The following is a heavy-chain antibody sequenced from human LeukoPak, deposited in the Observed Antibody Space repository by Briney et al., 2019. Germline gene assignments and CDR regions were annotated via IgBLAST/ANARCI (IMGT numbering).Heavy chain of an antibody. V-gene: IGHV3-7*03. J-gene: IGHJ4*02. Sequence: GGSLRLSCAASGFTLRTYWMSWVRQAPGKGLEWVANIKQDESEKYYVDSVKGRFTISRDNSKNTLYLQMNSLRAEDTAVYYCAKRPSITMVRGVIILAGYYFDYWGQGTLVTVSS. CDR1: GFTLRTYW. D-gene: IGHD3-10*01. CDR3: AKRPSITMVRGVIILAGYYFDY. CDR2: IKQDESEK.